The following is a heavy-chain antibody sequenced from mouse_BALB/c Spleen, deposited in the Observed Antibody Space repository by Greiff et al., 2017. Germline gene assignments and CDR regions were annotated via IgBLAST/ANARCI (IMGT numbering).Heavy chain of an antibody. V-gene: IGHV5-4*02. CDR1: GFTFSDYY. J-gene: IGHJ4*01. D-gene: IGHD2-14*01. Sequence: EVMLVESGGGLVKPGGSLKLSCAASGFTFSDYYMYWVRQTPEKRLEWVATISDGGSYTYYPDSVKGRFTISRDNAKNNLYLQMSSLKSEDTAMYYCARGEDYRYDGTMDYWGQGTSVTVSS. CDR3: ARGEDYRYDGTMDY. CDR2: ISDGGSYT.